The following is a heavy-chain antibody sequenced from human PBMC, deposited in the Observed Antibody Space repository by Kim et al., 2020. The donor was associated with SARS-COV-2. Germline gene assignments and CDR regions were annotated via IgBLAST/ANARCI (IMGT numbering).Heavy chain of an antibody. CDR2: T. J-gene: IGHJ4*02. D-gene: IGHD6-13*01. Sequence: TRYSPSFQGQVTISADKSISTAYLQWSSLKASDTAMYYCARRRGTAPDYWGQGTLVTVSS. V-gene: IGHV5-51*01. CDR3: ARRRGTAPDY.